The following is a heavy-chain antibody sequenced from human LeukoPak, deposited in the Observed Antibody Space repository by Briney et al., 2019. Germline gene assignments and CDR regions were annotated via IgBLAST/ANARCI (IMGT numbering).Heavy chain of an antibody. CDR3: AKDKLQLLILDYFDY. V-gene: IGHV3-30*18. CDR1: GFTFSSYG. CDR2: ISYDGSNK. Sequence: PGGSLRLSCAASGFTFSSYGMHWVRQTPGKGLEWVAVISYDGSNKYYADSVKGRFTISRDNSKNTLYLQMNSLRPEDTAVYYCAKDKLQLLILDYFDYWGQGTLVTVSS. J-gene: IGHJ4*02. D-gene: IGHD4-11*01.